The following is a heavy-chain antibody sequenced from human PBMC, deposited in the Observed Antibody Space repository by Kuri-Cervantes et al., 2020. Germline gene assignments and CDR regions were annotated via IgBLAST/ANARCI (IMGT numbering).Heavy chain of an antibody. Sequence: GESLKISCAVSGFTVSSNYMSWVRQAPGKGLEWVSVIYSGGSTYYADSVKGRFTISRDNSKNTLYLQMNSLRAEDTAVYYCAKDWGCTSGVDYWGQGTLVTVSS. CDR2: IYSGGST. CDR1: GFTVSSNY. CDR3: AKDWGCTSGVDY. V-gene: IGHV3-53*05. D-gene: IGHD2-2*01. J-gene: IGHJ4*02.